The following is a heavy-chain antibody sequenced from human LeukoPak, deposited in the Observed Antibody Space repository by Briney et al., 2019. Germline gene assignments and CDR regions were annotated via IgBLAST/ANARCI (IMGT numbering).Heavy chain of an antibody. D-gene: IGHD3-22*01. CDR3: ARLGGDSSDYPFDH. V-gene: IGHV1-69*13. CDR1: GGTFNSFV. CDR2: IIPLFGTA. Sequence: GASVKVSCKASGGTFNSFVISWVRQAPRQGLEWMGGIIPLFGTANYAQNFQDRATITADESTSTAYMELSSLRSEDTAFYYCARLGGDSSDYPFDHWGQGTLVTVSS. J-gene: IGHJ4*02.